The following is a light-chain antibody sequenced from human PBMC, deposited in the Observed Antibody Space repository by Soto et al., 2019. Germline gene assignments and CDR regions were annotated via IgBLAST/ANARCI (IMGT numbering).Light chain of an antibody. J-gene: IGKJ1*01. CDR2: GAS. CDR3: QQYNNWPWT. V-gene: IGKV3-15*01. Sequence: EIVVTQSPALLSVSPGERVTLSCRASQSVISSIAWYQQKPGQAPRLLIHGASTRAPGFPARFSGSGSGTDFTLTISSLQSEDFAVYYCQQYNNWPWTFGQGTKVDIK. CDR1: QSVISS.